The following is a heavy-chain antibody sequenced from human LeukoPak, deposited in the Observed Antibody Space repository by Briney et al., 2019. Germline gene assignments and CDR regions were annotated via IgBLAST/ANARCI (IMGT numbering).Heavy chain of an antibody. V-gene: IGHV3-30*03. CDR1: GFTFSSYG. D-gene: IGHD5-18*01. J-gene: IGHJ6*02. Sequence: GGSLRLSCAASGFTFSSYGMHWVRQAPGKGLEWVAVISYDGSNKYYADSVKGRFTISRDNSKNTLDLQMNSLRAEDTALYYCARIGLGYSYGQGMDVWGQGTTVTVSS. CDR3: ARIGLGYSYGQGMDV. CDR2: ISYDGSNK.